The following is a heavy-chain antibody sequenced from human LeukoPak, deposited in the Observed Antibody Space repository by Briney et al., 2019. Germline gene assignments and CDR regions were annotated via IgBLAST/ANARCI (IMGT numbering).Heavy chain of an antibody. CDR3: AREIKRGASSSGYYPSFDY. J-gene: IGHJ4*02. V-gene: IGHV3-33*01. CDR1: GFTFSSYG. Sequence: HPGGSLRLSCAASGFTFSSYGMPWVRQAPGKGLEWVAVIWYDGSNKYYADSVKGRFTISRDNSKNTLYLQMNSLRAEDTAVYYCAREIKRGASSSGYYPSFDYWGQGTLVTVSS. D-gene: IGHD3-22*01. CDR2: IWYDGSNK.